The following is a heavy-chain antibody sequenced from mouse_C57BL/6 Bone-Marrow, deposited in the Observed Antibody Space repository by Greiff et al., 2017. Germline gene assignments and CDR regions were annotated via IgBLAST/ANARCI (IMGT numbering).Heavy chain of an antibody. Sequence: EVKLVESGGDLVKPGGSLKLSCAASGFTFSSYGMSWVRQTPDKRLEWVATISSGGSYTYYPDSVKGRFTISRDNAKNTLYLQMSSLKSEDTAMYYCARHKGDYWGQGTSVTVSS. J-gene: IGHJ4*01. D-gene: IGHD1-3*01. CDR1: GFTFSSYG. CDR3: ARHKGDY. V-gene: IGHV5-6*01. CDR2: ISSGGSYT.